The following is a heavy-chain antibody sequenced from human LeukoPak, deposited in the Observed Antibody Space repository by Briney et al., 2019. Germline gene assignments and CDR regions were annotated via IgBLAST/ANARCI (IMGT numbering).Heavy chain of an antibody. CDR1: GGSISSYY. D-gene: IGHD5-18*01. J-gene: IGHJ5*02. Sequence: PSETLPLTCTVSGGSISSYYWTWIRQPPGKGLEWIGYIYYSGSTNYNPSLKSRLTMSADTSKNQFSLKLNSVTAADTAVYYCARHSDTAMVDRWGQGTLVTVSS. V-gene: IGHV4-59*08. CDR2: IYYSGST. CDR3: ARHSDTAMVDR.